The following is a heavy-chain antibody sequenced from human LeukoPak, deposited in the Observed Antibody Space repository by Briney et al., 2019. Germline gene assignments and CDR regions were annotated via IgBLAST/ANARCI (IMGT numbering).Heavy chain of an antibody. V-gene: IGHV1-2*02. CDR2: INPNSGDT. Sequence: ASVKVSCKPAGYTFTDYYLHWVRQAPGQGLEWVGWINPNSGDTNFAQKFQGRVTMTRDTSISTAYMELSSLGSDDTAVYYCAREFGRGGITGTTGIWGQGTMVTVSS. J-gene: IGHJ3*02. CDR1: GYTFTDYY. D-gene: IGHD1-20*01. CDR3: AREFGRGGITGTTGI.